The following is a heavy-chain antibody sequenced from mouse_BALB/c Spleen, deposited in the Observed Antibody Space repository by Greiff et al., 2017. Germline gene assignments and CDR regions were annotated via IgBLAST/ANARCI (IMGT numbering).Heavy chain of an antibody. CDR2: ILPGSGST. J-gene: IGHJ4*01. CDR1: GYTFSSYW. Sequence: VQLQQSGAELMKPGASVKISCKATGYTFSSYWIEWVKQRPGHGLEWIGEILPGSGSTNYNEKFKGKATFTADTSSNTAYMQLSSLTSEDSAVYYCARSGYYDYAMDYWGQGTSVTVSS. D-gene: IGHD2-3*01. V-gene: IGHV1-9*01. CDR3: ARSGYYDYAMDY.